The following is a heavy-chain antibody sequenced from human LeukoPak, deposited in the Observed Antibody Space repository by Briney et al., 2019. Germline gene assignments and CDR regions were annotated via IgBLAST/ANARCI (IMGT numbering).Heavy chain of an antibody. J-gene: IGHJ4*02. CDR3: AREETTVPLDY. CDR2: IKQDGSEK. Sequence: GGSLRLSCAASGFTFSSYEMNWVRQVPGKGLEWVANIKQDGSEKYYVDSVKGRFTISRDNAKNSLYLQMNSLRAEETAVYYCAREETTVPLDYWGQGTLVTVSS. D-gene: IGHD4-17*01. CDR1: GFTFSSYE. V-gene: IGHV3-7*05.